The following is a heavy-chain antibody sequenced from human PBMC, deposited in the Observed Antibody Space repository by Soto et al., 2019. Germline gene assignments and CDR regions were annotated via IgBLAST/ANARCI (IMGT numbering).Heavy chain of an antibody. CDR1: GYTFTSYD. Sequence: VASVKVSCKASGYTFTSYDINWVRQATGQGLEWMGWMNPNSGNTGYAQKFQGRVTMTRNTSISTAYMELSSLRSEDTAVYYCVRGPLLGYSYDSIIAWCQGTLVTVSS. CDR2: MNPNSGNT. J-gene: IGHJ5*02. CDR3: VRGPLLGYSYDSIIA. V-gene: IGHV1-8*01. D-gene: IGHD3-22*01.